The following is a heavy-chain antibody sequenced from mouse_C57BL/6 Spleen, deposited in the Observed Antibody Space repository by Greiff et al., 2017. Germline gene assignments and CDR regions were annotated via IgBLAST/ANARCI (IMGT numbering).Heavy chain of an antibody. Sequence: VQLQQSGPELVKPGASVKISCKASGYTFTDYYMNWVKQSHGKSLEWIGDINPNNGGTSYNQKFKGKATLTVDKSSSTAYMELRSLTSEDSAVYYCARSYYGSPYAMDYWGQGTSVTVSS. V-gene: IGHV1-26*01. CDR3: ARSYYGSPYAMDY. J-gene: IGHJ4*01. CDR1: GYTFTDYY. CDR2: INPNNGGT. D-gene: IGHD1-1*01.